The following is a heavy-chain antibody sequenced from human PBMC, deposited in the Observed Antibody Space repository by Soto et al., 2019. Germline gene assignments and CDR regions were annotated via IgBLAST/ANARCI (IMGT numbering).Heavy chain of an antibody. Sequence: GGSLRLSCAASGFTFSSYSMNWVRQAPGKGLEWVSYISSSSSTIYYADSLKGRFTISRDNAKNSLYLQMNSLRDEDTAVYYCAREKKDYYDSSGYLYYYYGMDVWGQGTTVTVSS. V-gene: IGHV3-48*02. J-gene: IGHJ6*02. D-gene: IGHD3-22*01. CDR2: ISSSSSTI. CDR3: AREKKDYYDSSGYLYYYYGMDV. CDR1: GFTFSSYS.